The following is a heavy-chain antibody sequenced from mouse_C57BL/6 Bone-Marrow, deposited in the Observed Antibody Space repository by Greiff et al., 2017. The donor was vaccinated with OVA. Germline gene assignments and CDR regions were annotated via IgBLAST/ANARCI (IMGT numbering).Heavy chain of an antibody. CDR3: ARAGTGTGGFDD. D-gene: IGHD4-1*01. CDR2: IYPGSGST. Sequence: QVQLQQPGAELVKPGASVKLSCKASGYTFTSYWITWVKQRPGQGLEWIGDIYPGSGSTNYNEKFKSKATLTVDTSSSTAYMQLSSLTSEDSAVEECARAGTGTGGFDDWGKGTTLTVSS. J-gene: IGHJ2*01. V-gene: IGHV1-55*01. CDR1: GYTFTSYW.